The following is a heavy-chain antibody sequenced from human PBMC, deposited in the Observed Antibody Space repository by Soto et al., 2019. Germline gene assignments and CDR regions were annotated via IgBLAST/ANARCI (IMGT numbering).Heavy chain of an antibody. CDR3: ARSWPSGRHTKWYYGMDV. V-gene: IGHV3-13*01. D-gene: IGHD3-10*01. Sequence: GGSLRLSCAASGFTFSSYDMHWVRQATGKGLEWVSAIGTAGDTYYPGSVKGRFTISRENAKNSLYLQMNSLRAGDTAVYYCARSWPSGRHTKWYYGMDVWGQGTTVTVS. J-gene: IGHJ6*02. CDR1: GFTFSSYD. CDR2: IGTAGDT.